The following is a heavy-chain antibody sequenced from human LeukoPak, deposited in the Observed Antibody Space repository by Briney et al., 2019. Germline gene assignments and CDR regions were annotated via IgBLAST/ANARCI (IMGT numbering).Heavy chain of an antibody. CDR2: IYSGGNT. D-gene: IGHD6-19*01. CDR1: GFTVSSNY. Sequence: AGSLRLSCAASGFTVSSNYMSWVRQLPGKGREWVSVIYSGGNTYYADSVKGRFTISRDNSKNTLYLQMNRLRGEDTAVYYCARVPYSSGWYFDYWGQGTLVTVSS. J-gene: IGHJ4*02. CDR3: ARVPYSSGWYFDY. V-gene: IGHV3-53*01.